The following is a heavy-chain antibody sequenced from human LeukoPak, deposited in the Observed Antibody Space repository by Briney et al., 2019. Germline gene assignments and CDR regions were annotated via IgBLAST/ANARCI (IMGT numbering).Heavy chain of an antibody. CDR1: GFTFSNYP. CDR3: ARMSGLSLFDY. V-gene: IGHV3-30-3*01. J-gene: IGHJ4*02. Sequence: GGSLRLSCAASGFTFSNYPMYWVRQAPGKGLEWVATISYDGSNNYYADSVKGRFTISRDNAKNTLYLQMNSLRAEDTAVYYCARMSGLSLFDYWGQGTLVTVSS. CDR2: ISYDGSNN. D-gene: IGHD3-16*02.